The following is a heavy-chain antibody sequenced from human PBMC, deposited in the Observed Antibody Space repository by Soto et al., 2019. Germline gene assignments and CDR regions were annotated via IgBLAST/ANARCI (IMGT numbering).Heavy chain of an antibody. CDR1: GDSINSGGYY. J-gene: IGHJ5*02. Sequence: QVQLQESGPGLVKPSQTLSLTCTVSGDSINSGGYYWSWIRQHPGKGLEWIGYIYYSGTTYYNPALKIRVTISVDSSKNQFSLKVSSVTTADTAVYYCARCRAVYNWFDPWGQGTLVTVSS. V-gene: IGHV4-31*03. CDR2: IYYSGTT. CDR3: ARCRAVYNWFDP. D-gene: IGHD6-19*01.